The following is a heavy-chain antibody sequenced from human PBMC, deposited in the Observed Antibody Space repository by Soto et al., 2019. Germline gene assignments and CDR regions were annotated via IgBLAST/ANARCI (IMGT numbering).Heavy chain of an antibody. CDR1: GYTFISYG. V-gene: IGHV1-18*01. CDR2: ISPYNGKT. D-gene: IGHD6-13*01. Sequence: QVQLVQSGAEVKKTGASVEVSCKASGYTFISYGISWVRQAPGQGLEWMGWISPYNGKTNYAQTCQGRATMTTDRPTSTAYMELRSLRSDDTAVYYCVRAGFSTSWLGLLGTGAHGVEIDFWGQGTLVTVSS. CDR3: VRAGFSTSWLGLLGTGAHGVEIDF. J-gene: IGHJ4*02.